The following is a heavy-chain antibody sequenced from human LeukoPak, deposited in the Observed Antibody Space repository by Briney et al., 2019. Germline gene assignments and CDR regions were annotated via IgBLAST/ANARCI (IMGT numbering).Heavy chain of an antibody. CDR1: GFTFSSYA. Sequence: GGSLRLSCAASGFTFSSYAMSWVRQAPGKGLEWVSGFSGSGGSTYYADSVKGRFTISRDNAKNSLYLQMNSLRAEDTAVYYCARVSILIVPYYAFDIWGQGTMVTVSS. V-gene: IGHV3-23*01. J-gene: IGHJ3*02. D-gene: IGHD2/OR15-2a*01. CDR3: ARVSILIVPYYAFDI. CDR2: FSGSGGST.